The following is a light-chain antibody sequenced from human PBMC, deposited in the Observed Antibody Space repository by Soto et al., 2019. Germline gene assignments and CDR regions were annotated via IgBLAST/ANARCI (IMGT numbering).Light chain of an antibody. Sequence: EIVLTQPPDTLSLSPGERATLSCRASQSVSNNYLAWYRQKPGQSPRLLIYGASSRATGIPDRFSGSGSGTDFALTISRLEPEDFAVYYCQQYVSSPITFGQGTRLEIK. J-gene: IGKJ5*01. CDR1: QSVSNNY. CDR2: GAS. CDR3: QQYVSSPIT. V-gene: IGKV3-20*01.